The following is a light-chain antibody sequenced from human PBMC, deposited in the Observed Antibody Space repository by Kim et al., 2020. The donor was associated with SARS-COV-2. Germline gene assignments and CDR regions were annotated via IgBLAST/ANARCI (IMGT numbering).Light chain of an antibody. V-gene: IGKV3-11*01. J-gene: IGKJ4*01. Sequence: EIVLTQSPAPLSLSPGEGATLSCRASQSVNNYLAWYQQKPGQAPRLLISDASNRATGIPARFSGSGSGTDFTLTISSLEPEDFAVYYCQQRSNWPLTFGGGTKVDIK. CDR1: QSVNNY. CDR2: DAS. CDR3: QQRSNWPLT.